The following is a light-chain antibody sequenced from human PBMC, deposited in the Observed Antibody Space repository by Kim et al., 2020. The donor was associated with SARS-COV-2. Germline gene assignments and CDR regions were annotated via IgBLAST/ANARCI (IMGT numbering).Light chain of an antibody. Sequence: EIVMTQSPATLSVSLGEVATLSCRASQSISSNLAWYQQKPGQSPRLLIYVASTRATGVPPRFSGSESGTEFTLTISSLQSEDFAVYYCLQYFSWPHYTLGQGTKLEIK. CDR1: QSISSN. CDR3: LQYFSWPHYT. V-gene: IGKV3-15*01. CDR2: VAS. J-gene: IGKJ2*01.